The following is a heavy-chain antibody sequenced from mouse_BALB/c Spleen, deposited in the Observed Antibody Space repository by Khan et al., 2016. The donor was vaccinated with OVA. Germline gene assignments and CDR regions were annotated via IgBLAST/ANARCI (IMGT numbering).Heavy chain of an antibody. J-gene: IGHJ2*01. V-gene: IGHV2-2*02. CDR3: ARNRKGYFDY. Sequence: QVQLKESGPGLVQPSPSLSITCTVSGFSLTNYGVHWVRQSPGKGLEWLGMIWSGGSTDYNATFISRLSISTDNSKSQVFFKMNSLQAKDTAIYVCARNRKGYFDYWGQGTTLTVSS. CDR2: IWSGGST. CDR1: GFSLTNYG.